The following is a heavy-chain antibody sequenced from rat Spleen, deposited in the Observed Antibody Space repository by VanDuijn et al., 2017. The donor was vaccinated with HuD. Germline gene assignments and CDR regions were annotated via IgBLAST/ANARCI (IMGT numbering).Heavy chain of an antibody. V-gene: IGHV5S13*01. CDR2: ISTGGGNT. CDR1: GFTYSNYV. CDR3: ARRGYNNYFFDY. D-gene: IGHD1-10*01. J-gene: IGHJ2*01. Sequence: EVQLVESGGGLVQPGRSLKLSCAASGFTYSNYVMAWVRQAPTKGLEWVASISTGGGNTYYRDSVKGRFTISRDNAKNTLYLQMDSLRSEDTATYYCARRGYNNYFFDYWGQGVMVTVSA.